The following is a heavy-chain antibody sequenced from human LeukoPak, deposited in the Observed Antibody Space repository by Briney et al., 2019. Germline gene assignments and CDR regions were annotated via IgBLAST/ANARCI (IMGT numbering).Heavy chain of an antibody. Sequence: GASVKVSCKASGYTFTSYDINWVRQATGQGLEWMGWMNPNSGNTGYAQKFQGRVTMTRNTSISTAYMELSSLRSDDTAVYYCARALINYYDDSGFYYFDYWGQGTLVTVSS. CDR1: GYTFTSYD. CDR2: MNPNSGNT. J-gene: IGHJ4*02. CDR3: ARALINYYDDSGFYYFDY. D-gene: IGHD3-22*01. V-gene: IGHV1-8*01.